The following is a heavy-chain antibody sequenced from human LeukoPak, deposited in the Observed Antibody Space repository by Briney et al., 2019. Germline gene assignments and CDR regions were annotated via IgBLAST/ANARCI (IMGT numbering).Heavy chain of an antibody. CDR2: ISAYNVNT. D-gene: IGHD6-13*01. J-gene: IGHJ4*02. CDR3: AREAAACTYGY. V-gene: IGHV1-18*01. CDR1: GYTFTSYT. Sequence: AGVWVSCKASGYTFTSYTISWVRQAPGQGLEWMGWISAYNVNTNYAQMLQGRVTMTTDTSTSTAYMELRSLRSDDTAVYYCAREAAACTYGYWGQGTLVTVFS.